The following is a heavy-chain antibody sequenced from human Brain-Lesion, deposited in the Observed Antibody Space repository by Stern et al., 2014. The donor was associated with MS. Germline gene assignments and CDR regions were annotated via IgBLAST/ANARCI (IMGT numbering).Heavy chain of an antibody. V-gene: IGHV1-2*02. CDR1: GYIFTGYY. Sequence: DQLVESGAEVKKPGASVKVSCKTSGYIFTGYYIHWVRQAPGQGLEWMAWINPNHGGTKYAQKFQGRVTMSRDTSISTAYVELSSLTSDDTAVYYCARDQRGITIFGVVTDYYYLGMDVWGQGTTVTVSS. CDR2: INPNHGGT. CDR3: ARDQRGITIFGVVTDYYYLGMDV. J-gene: IGHJ6*02. D-gene: IGHD3-3*01.